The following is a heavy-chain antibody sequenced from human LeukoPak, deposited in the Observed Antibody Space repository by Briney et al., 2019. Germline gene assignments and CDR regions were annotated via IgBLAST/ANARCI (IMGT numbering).Heavy chain of an antibody. CDR3: ARDSLTNYNWNFFDP. J-gene: IGHJ5*02. CDR1: GGSISSSSYY. Sequence: SETLSLTCTVSGGSISSSSYYWGWIRQPPGKGLEWIGSIYYSGSTYYNPSLKSRVTISVDTSKNQFSLKLSSVTAADTAVYYCARDSLTNYNWNFFDPWGQGTLVTVSS. D-gene: IGHD1-7*01. CDR2: IYYSGST. V-gene: IGHV4-39*02.